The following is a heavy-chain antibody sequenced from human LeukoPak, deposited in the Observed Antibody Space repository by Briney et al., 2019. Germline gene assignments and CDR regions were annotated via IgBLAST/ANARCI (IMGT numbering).Heavy chain of an antibody. J-gene: IGHJ5*02. D-gene: IGHD6-19*01. CDR1: GFTFSSYA. CDR2: ISSNGGST. Sequence: QPGGSLRLSCSASGFTFSSYAMHWVRQAPGKGLEYVSAISSNGGSTYYADSAKGRFTISRDNSKNTLYLQMSSLRAEDTAVYYCVNVARVAGTWMVYNHWGQGTLVTVSS. V-gene: IGHV3-64D*06. CDR3: VNVARVAGTWMVYNH.